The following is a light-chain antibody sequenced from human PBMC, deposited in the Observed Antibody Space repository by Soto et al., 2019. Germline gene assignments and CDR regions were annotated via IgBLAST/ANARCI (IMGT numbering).Light chain of an antibody. CDR3: QQYGSSPYT. CDR1: QSVRSSY. V-gene: IGKV3-20*01. CDR2: GAY. Sequence: EIVLTQSPGTLSLSPGERATLSCRASQSVRSSYLAWYQQKPGQAPRLIIYGAYSRATGIPDTFSGSGSGTDFTLTIRRLEPEDFAVYYCQQYGSSPYTFGQGTKLEI. J-gene: IGKJ2*01.